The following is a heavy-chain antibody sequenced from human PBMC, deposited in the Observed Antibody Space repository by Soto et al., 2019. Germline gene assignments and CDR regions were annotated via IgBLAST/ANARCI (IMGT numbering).Heavy chain of an antibody. Sequence: PGGPLRLSCAASGFTFSSYAMSWVRQAPGKGLEWVSAISGSGGSTYYADSVKGRFTISRDNTKNTLYRQMTSLRSEDTAVYYCAKGTAGSDSDSLDYWREGTLVTVSS. J-gene: IGHJ4*02. CDR3: AKGTAGSDSDSLDY. CDR2: ISGSGGST. D-gene: IGHD5-12*01. V-gene: IGHV3-23*01. CDR1: GFTFSSYA.